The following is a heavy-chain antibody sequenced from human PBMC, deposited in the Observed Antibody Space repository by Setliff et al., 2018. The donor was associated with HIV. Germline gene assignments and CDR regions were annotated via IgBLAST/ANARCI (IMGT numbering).Heavy chain of an antibody. CDR3: ARRGYYDTGGYYSFPY. CDR1: GYTFTGYY. D-gene: IGHD3-22*01. J-gene: IGHJ4*02. V-gene: IGHV1-8*02. Sequence: ASVKVSCKASGYTFTGYYMHWVRQAPGQGLEWMGWINPNSGNTGYAQKFQGRVTMTRSTSISTAYMELTSLRSEDTAVYYCARRGYYDTGGYYSFPYWGQGTLVTVSS. CDR2: INPNSGNT.